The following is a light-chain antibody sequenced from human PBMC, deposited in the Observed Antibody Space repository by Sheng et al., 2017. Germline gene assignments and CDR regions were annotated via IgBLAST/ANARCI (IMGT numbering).Light chain of an antibody. J-gene: IGKJ1*01. Sequence: QLTQSPSSLSASVGDRVIITCRASQGINTYLAWYQHKPGKAPKVLIYGASILQSGVPSRFSGSGSGTDFTLTISSLQPEDFATYYCQQSYSSLWTFGQGTKVEIK. CDR1: QGINTY. CDR2: GAS. V-gene: IGKV1-39*01. CDR3: QQSYSSLWT.